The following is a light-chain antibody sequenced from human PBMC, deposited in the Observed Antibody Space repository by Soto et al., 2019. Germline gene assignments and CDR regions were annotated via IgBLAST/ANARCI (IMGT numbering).Light chain of an antibody. CDR1: QTISSY. J-gene: IGKJ2*01. CDR2: AAS. Sequence: DIQMTQSPSSLSASVGDRVTITCRASQTISSYLNWYQHKPGKAPRVLIYAASSLHTWVPSSFSGSRSGTDFALTINNLLPEDSATYYCQHSYRTPRTFGQGTNLEIK. V-gene: IGKV1-39*01. CDR3: QHSYRTPRT.